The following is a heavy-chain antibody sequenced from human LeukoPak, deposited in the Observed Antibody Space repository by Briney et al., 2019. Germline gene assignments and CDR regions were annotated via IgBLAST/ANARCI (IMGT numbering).Heavy chain of an antibody. CDR1: GFAFDDYG. J-gene: IGHJ6*03. CDR3: ARVAPYYYGSGSYQIARYYYYYYMDV. CDR2: INWNGGSI. D-gene: IGHD3-10*01. Sequence: PGGSLRLSCAASGFAFDDYGMSWVRQAPGKGLEWVSGINWNGGSIGYADSVKGRFTISRDNAKNSLYLQMNSLRAEDTALYYCARVAPYYYGSGSYQIARYYYYYYMDVWGKGTTVTVSS. V-gene: IGHV3-20*04.